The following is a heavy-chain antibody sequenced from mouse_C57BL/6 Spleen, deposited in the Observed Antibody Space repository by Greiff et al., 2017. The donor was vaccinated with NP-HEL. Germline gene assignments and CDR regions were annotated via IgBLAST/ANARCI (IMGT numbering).Heavy chain of an antibody. D-gene: IGHD3-1*01. V-gene: IGHV1-50*01. CDR3: ARSGPFYFDY. Sequence: VQLQQSGAELVKPGASVKLSCKASGYTFTSYWMQWVKQRPGQGLEWIGEIDPSDSYPNYNQKFKGKATLTVDTSSSTAYMQLSSLTSEDSAVYYCARSGPFYFDYWGQSTTLTVSS. J-gene: IGHJ2*01. CDR2: IDPSDSYP. CDR1: GYTFTSYW.